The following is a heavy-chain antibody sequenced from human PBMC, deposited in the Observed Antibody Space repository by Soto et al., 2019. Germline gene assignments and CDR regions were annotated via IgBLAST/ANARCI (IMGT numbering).Heavy chain of an antibody. CDR3: ARDMRLRYYDFSSGYGAFDY. Sequence: GGSLSLPCAASGFTFSDYYMSWFRQAPGKGREGVSYISSSRSTISYADSVKGRFTISRDNAKNSLYLRMISLRAEDPAVSYRARDMRLRYYDFSSGYGAFDYWGQGPLVTV. D-gene: IGHD3-3*01. J-gene: IGHJ4*02. V-gene: IGHV3-11*04. CDR2: ISSSRSTI. CDR1: GFTFSDYY.